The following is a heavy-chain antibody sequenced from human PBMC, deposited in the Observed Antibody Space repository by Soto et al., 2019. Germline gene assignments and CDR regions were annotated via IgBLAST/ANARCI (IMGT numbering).Heavy chain of an antibody. D-gene: IGHD2-21*02. CDR3: ASHAYCGGDCLVSGFDP. J-gene: IGHJ5*02. CDR2: IYYSGST. CDR1: GGSISSSSYY. V-gene: IGHV4-39*01. Sequence: QLQLQESGPGLVKPSETLSLTCTVSGGSISSSSYYWGWIRQPPGKGLEWIGSIYYSGSTYYNPSLKSRVTISVDTSKNQFSLKLSSVTAADTAVYYCASHAYCGGDCLVSGFDPWGQGTLVTVSS.